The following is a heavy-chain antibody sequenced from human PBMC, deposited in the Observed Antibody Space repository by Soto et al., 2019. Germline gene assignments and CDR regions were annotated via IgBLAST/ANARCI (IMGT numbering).Heavy chain of an antibody. D-gene: IGHD1-26*01. CDR3: ARDKVVGATGGYYGMDV. CDR2: INPSGGST. J-gene: IGHJ6*02. Sequence: GASVKVSFKASGYTFTSYYMHWLRQAPGQGLEWMGIINPSGGSTSYAQKFQGRVTMTRDTSTSTVYMELSSLRSEDTAVYYCARDKVVGATGGYYGMDVWGQGTTVTVSS. V-gene: IGHV1-46*01. CDR1: GYTFTSYY.